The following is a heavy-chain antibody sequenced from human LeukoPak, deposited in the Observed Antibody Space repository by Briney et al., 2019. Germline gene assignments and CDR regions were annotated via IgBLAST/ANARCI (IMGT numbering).Heavy chain of an antibody. Sequence: SESLSLTCNVSGGSVSTSGGGWSRQPAGKGLEWIGRIYGGGSTNYNPSLKSPVTMSVATSKYPLSLTLSSVPAADTAVYYYARGSVVIFGGLTQTGGNWFDPWGQGPLVTVSS. CDR1: GGSVSTSG. J-gene: IGHJ5*02. CDR3: ARGSVVIFGGLTQTGGNWFDP. CDR2: IYGGGST. D-gene: IGHD3-16*01. V-gene: IGHV4-4*07.